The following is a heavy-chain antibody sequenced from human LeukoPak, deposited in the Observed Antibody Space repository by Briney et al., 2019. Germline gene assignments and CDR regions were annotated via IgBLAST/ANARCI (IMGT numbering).Heavy chain of an antibody. CDR2: IYYSGST. CDR1: GGSISSYY. J-gene: IGHJ5*02. D-gene: IGHD3-10*02. V-gene: IGHV4-59*01. CDR3: ARGVTSSLFGELLPNWFDP. Sequence: SETLSLTCTVSGGSISSYYWSWIRQPPGKGLEWIGYIYYSGSTNYNPSLKSRVTISVDTSKNQFSLKLSSVTAADTAVYYCARGVTSSLFGELLPNWFDPWGQGTLVTVSS.